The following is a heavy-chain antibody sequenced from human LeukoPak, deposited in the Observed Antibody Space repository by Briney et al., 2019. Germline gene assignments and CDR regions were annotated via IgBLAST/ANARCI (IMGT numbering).Heavy chain of an antibody. CDR3: ARGLSYYDSSGYYSFDY. D-gene: IGHD3-22*01. CDR2: IYYSGST. Sequence: PSQTLSLTCTVSGGSISSGDYYWSWIRQPPGKGLEWIGYIYYSGSTYYNPSLKSRVTISVDTSKNQFSLKLSSVTAADTAVYYCARGLSYYDSSGYYSFDYWGQGTLVTVSS. CDR1: GGSISSGDYY. J-gene: IGHJ4*02. V-gene: IGHV4-30-4*01.